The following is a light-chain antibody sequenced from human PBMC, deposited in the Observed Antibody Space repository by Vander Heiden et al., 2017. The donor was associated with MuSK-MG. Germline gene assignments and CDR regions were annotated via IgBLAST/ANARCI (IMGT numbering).Light chain of an antibody. CDR3: QQSYSTPRVT. J-gene: IGKJ2*01. CDR2: AAS. Sequence: DIQLTQSPSSLSASVGDRVTITGRASQSISSYLSWYQQKPGKAPKRLIYAASSLQSGVPSRFSGSGSGTDFTLTISSRQPEDFATYYCQQSYSTPRVTFGQGTKLEIK. CDR1: QSISSY. V-gene: IGKV1-39*01.